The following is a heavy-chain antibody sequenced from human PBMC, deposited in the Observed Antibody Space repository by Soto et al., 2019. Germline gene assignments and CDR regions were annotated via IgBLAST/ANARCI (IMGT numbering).Heavy chain of an antibody. J-gene: IGHJ4*02. CDR3: ARDHNSGFPRYSDY. CDR2: IWYDGSNK. D-gene: IGHD5-12*01. Sequence: ESGGGVVQPGRSLRLSCAASGFTFSSYGMHWVRQAPGKGLEWVALIWYDGSNKYYADSVKGRFTISRDNSKNTLFLQMNSLRAEDTAVYYCARDHNSGFPRYSDYWGQGTLVTVSS. V-gene: IGHV3-33*01. CDR1: GFTFSSYG.